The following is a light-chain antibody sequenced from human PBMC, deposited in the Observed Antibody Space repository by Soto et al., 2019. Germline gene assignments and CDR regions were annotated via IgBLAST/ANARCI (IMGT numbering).Light chain of an antibody. CDR2: KNN. CDR3: AVWDDSLSGGV. J-gene: IGLJ3*02. Sequence: QAVVTQPPSASGTPGQRVTISCSGSSSNIGGNYVYWYQHLPGTAPKVLIYKNNHRPSGVPDRFSGSKSDTSASLAISGLRSENEANYYCAVWDDSLSGGVFGGGTKVTVL. CDR1: SSNIGGNY. V-gene: IGLV1-47*01.